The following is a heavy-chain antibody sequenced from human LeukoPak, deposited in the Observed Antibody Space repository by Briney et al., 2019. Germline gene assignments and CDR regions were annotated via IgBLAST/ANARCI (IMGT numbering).Heavy chain of an antibody. V-gene: IGHV4-59*01. J-gene: IGHJ1*01. D-gene: IGHD3-10*01. CDR1: GGSISSYY. CDR2: IYYSGST. Sequence: PSETLSLTCTVSGGSISSYYWSWIRQPPGKGLEWIGYIYYSGSTNYNPSLKSRVTISVDTSKNQFSLKLSPVTAADTAVYYCARGNVLLWFGELLSTAEYFQHWGQGTLVTVSS. CDR3: ARGNVLLWFGELLSTAEYFQH.